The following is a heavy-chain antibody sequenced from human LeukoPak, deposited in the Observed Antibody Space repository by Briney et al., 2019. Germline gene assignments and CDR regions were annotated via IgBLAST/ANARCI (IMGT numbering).Heavy chain of an antibody. J-gene: IGHJ4*02. CDR1: GGSIGSSNW. V-gene: IGHV4-4*02. Sequence: NPSGTLSLTCAVSGGSIGSSNWWSWVRQPPGEGLEWIGEVYQSGSTNYNPSLKNRVTISVDKSKNQFSLNLSSVTAADTAVYYCARWGSGYFDYWGQGTQVTVSS. CDR3: ARWGSGYFDY. D-gene: IGHD6-19*01. CDR2: VYQSGST.